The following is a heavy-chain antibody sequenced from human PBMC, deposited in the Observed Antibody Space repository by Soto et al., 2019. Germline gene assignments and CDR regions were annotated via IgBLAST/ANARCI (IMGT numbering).Heavy chain of an antibody. CDR2: IIPIFGTA. V-gene: IGHV1-69*06. Sequence: QVQLVQSGAEVKKPGSSVKGSCKASGGTFSSYAISWVRQAPGQGLEWMGVIIPIFGTANYSQKFQGRVTITADKSTSTASTELTSLRSEDTAVYYCARAYYDILTGYSRSGAFDIWGQGTMVTVSS. J-gene: IGHJ3*02. D-gene: IGHD3-9*01. CDR3: ARAYYDILTGYSRSGAFDI. CDR1: GGTFSSYA.